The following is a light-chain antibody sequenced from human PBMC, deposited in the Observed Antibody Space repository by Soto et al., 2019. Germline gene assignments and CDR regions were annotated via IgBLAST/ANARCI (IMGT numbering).Light chain of an antibody. Sequence: ENVLTQSPGTLSLSPGERATLSCRASQSVGSSYLAWYQQKPGQAPRLLIYSTSSRATDIPDRFSGSGSGTDFTLTISRLEPEDFAVHYCQQYDSPIWTFGQGTKVEIK. CDR3: QQYDSPIWT. J-gene: IGKJ1*01. CDR1: QSVGSSY. V-gene: IGKV3-20*01. CDR2: STS.